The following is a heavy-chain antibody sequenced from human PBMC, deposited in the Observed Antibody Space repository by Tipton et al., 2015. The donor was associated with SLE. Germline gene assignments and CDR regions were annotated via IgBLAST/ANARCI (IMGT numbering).Heavy chain of an antibody. Sequence: SLRLSCAASGFTFSDYYVSWIRQAPGKGLEWVSYISSSGSTIYYADSVKGRFTISRDNAKNSLYLQMNSLRAEDTAVYYCAGRNGDGYPGNIVYFDHWGQGTLVTVSS. J-gene: IGHJ4*02. CDR2: ISSSGSTI. D-gene: IGHD5-24*01. CDR1: GFTFSDYY. CDR3: AGRNGDGYPGNIVYFDH. V-gene: IGHV3-11*01.